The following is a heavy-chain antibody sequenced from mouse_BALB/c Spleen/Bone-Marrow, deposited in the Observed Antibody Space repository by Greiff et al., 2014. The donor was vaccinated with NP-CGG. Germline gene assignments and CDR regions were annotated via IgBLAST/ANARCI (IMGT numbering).Heavy chain of an antibody. Sequence: QVQLKESGAELVRPGTAVNVSRKASGYAFTNYLIEWVKQRPGQGLEWIGVINPGSGGANYNEKFKGKATLTADKSSSTAYMQLSSLTPDDSAVYFCARFGRYYFDYWGQGTTLTVSS. CDR1: GYAFTNYL. J-gene: IGHJ2*01. V-gene: IGHV1-54*01. CDR2: INPGSGGA. CDR3: ARFGRYYFDY.